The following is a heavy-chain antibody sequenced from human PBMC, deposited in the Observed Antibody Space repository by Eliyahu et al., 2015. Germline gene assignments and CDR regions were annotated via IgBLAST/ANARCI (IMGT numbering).Heavy chain of an antibody. CDR1: GFTSMDHA. Sequence: EGXLVDXGGGLVQPGXSLRLXCTVSGFTSMDHALHWVRQIPGKGLEWVAGIFWRSGGTGYADSVKGRFTISRDTTKNSLYLQMNSLTAEDAALYYCGKDVTPGGLDYWSQGTRVTVSS. V-gene: IGHV3-9*02. J-gene: IGHJ4*02. D-gene: IGHD2-21*02. CDR2: IFWRSGGT. CDR3: GKDVTPGGLDY.